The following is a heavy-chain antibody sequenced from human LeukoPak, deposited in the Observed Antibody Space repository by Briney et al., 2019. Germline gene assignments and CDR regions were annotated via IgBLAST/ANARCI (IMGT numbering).Heavy chain of an antibody. Sequence: SETQSLTCTVSGGSISSGCYWGWIRQPPGKGLEWIGSIYQSGSTYYNPSLKSRVTISVDTSKNQFSLKLSSVTAADTAVYYCARGGDSTKTDINDYWGQGTLVTVSS. J-gene: IGHJ4*02. CDR2: IYQSGST. CDR1: GGSISSGCY. V-gene: IGHV4-38-2*02. CDR3: ARGGDSTKTDINDY. D-gene: IGHD3-16*01.